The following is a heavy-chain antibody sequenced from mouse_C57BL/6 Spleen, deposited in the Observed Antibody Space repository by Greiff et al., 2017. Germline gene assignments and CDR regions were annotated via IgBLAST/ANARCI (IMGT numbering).Heavy chain of an antibody. CDR3: RYDYDDWYFDV. CDR2: IYPRDGST. Sequence: QVQLQQSDAELVKPGASVKISCKVSGYTFTDHTIHWMKQRPEQGLEWIGYIYPRDGSTKYTEKFKGKATLTADKSSSTAYMQLNSLTSEDSAVYICRYDYDDWYFDVWGTGTTVTVSS. CDR1: GYTFTDHT. V-gene: IGHV1-78*01. D-gene: IGHD2-4*01. J-gene: IGHJ1*03.